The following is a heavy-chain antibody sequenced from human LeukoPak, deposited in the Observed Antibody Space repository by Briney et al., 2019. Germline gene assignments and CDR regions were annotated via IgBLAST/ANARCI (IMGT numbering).Heavy chain of an antibody. J-gene: IGHJ6*02. CDR2: ISGSGGST. CDR3: AKDPADYYGMDV. Sequence: GGSLRLSCAASGFTFSSYAMSWVRQAPGKGLEWVSAISGSGGSTYYADSVKGRFTISRDNSKDTLYLQMNSLRAEDTAVYYCAKDPADYYGMDVWGQGTTVTVSS. CDR1: GFTFSSYA. V-gene: IGHV3-23*01.